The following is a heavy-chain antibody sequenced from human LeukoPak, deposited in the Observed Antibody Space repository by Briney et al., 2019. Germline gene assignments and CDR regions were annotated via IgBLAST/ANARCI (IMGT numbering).Heavy chain of an antibody. D-gene: IGHD1-26*01. Sequence: GGSLRLSCTASGFTLGDYAMIWARQAPGKGLQWVGFIRSKTYGGTADYAASVKGRFTISRDDSKSIAYLQMNSLKTEDTAVYYCTRVYSWGAFDYWGQGTLVTVSS. CDR1: GFTLGDYA. CDR3: TRVYSWGAFDY. J-gene: IGHJ4*02. V-gene: IGHV3-49*04. CDR2: IRSKTYGGTA.